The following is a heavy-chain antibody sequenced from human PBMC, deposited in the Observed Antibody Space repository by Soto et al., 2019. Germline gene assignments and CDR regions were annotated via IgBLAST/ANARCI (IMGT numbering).Heavy chain of an antibody. D-gene: IGHD6-19*01. V-gene: IGHV3-30-3*01. Sequence: QVRLVESGGGVVQPGRSLRLSCTASGFSFSSYAMYWFRQPPGKGLEWVAVISHDGINKHYADSVKGRVTVFRDNSNHSLDLQLNSLRGEDTAMYYCAREMYSSDYFVKWFEPWGQGTLVTVSS. CDR3: AREMYSSDYFVKWFEP. CDR1: GFSFSSYA. CDR2: ISHDGINK. J-gene: IGHJ5*02.